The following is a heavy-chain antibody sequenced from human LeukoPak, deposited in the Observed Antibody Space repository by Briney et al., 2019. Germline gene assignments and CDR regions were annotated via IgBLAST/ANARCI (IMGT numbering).Heavy chain of an antibody. D-gene: IGHD5-12*01. CDR2: ISYDGSNK. CDR1: GFTFSSYG. V-gene: IGHV3-30*03. CDR3: ARSKGVIVASTLDY. J-gene: IGHJ4*02. Sequence: PGGSLRLSCAASGFTFSSYGMHWVRQAPGKGLEWVAVISYDGSNKYYADSVKGRFTISRDNSKNTLYLQMGSLRAEDMAVYYCARSKGVIVASTLDYWGQGTLVTVSS.